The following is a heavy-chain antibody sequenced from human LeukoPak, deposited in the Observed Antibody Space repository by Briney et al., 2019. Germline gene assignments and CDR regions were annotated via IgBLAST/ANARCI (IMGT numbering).Heavy chain of an antibody. D-gene: IGHD3-22*01. CDR1: GYTFASYY. J-gene: IGHJ4*02. CDR2: INPSGGST. CDR3: ARAAGANYYDSSGYFDY. Sequence: GASVKVSCKASGYTFASYYMHWVRQAPGQGLEWMGIINPSGGSTSYAQKFQGRVTMTRDTSTSTVYMELSSLRSEDTAVYYCARAAGANYYDSSGYFDYWGQGTLVTVSS. V-gene: IGHV1-46*01.